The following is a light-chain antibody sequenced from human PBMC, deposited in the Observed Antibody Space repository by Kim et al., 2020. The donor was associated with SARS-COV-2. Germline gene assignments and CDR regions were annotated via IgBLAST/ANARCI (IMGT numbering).Light chain of an antibody. J-gene: IGKJ2*03. Sequence: EIVLTQSPATLSLSPGERATLSCRASQSVSSYLAGYQQKPGQAPRLLIYDASNRATGIPARFSGSGSGTDFTLTISSLAPEDFAVYYCQQRSNWPYSFGQGTKLEI. CDR3: QQRSNWPYS. CDR1: QSVSSY. V-gene: IGKV3-11*01. CDR2: DAS.